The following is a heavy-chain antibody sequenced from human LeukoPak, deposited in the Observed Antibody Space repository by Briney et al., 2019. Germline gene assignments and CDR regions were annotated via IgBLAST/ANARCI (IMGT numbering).Heavy chain of an antibody. J-gene: IGHJ4*02. CDR2: ISSSSSTI. D-gene: IGHD2-21*02. V-gene: IGHV3-48*01. CDR3: ARDLTYCGGDCHDY. Sequence: PGGSLRLSCAASGFTFSSYSMNWVRQAPGKGLEWVSYISSSSSTIYYADSVKGRFTISRDNAKNSLYLQMNSLRAEDTAVYYCARDLTYCGGDCHDYWGQGTLVTVSS. CDR1: GFTFSSYS.